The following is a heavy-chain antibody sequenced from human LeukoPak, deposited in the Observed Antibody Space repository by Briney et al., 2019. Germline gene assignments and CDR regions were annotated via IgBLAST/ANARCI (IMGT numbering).Heavy chain of an antibody. V-gene: IGHV4-39*01. CDR1: GDSISSSSSY. D-gene: IGHD1-14*01. Sequence: SETLSLTCTVSGDSISSSSSYWGWIRQPPGEGLEWIGSIYYSGSTYYNPSLKSRVTISVDTSKNQFSLKLSSVTAADTAVYYCAVEPPTRRSYWGQGTLVTVSS. J-gene: IGHJ4*02. CDR2: IYYSGST. CDR3: AVEPPTRRSY.